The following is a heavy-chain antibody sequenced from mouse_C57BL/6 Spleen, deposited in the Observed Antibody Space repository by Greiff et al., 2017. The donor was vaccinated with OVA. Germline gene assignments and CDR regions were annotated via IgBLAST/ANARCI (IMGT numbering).Heavy chain of an antibody. CDR3: ARYYGSTPWYFDV. J-gene: IGHJ1*03. D-gene: IGHD1-1*01. V-gene: IGHV1-82*01. CDR2: IYPGDGDT. CDR1: GYAFSSSW. Sequence: VKLMESGPELVKPGASVKISCKASGYAFSSSWMNWVKQRPGKGLEWIGRIYPGDGDTNYNGKFKGQATLTADKSSSTAYMQLSSLTSEDSAVYFCARYYGSTPWYFDVWGTGTTVTVSS.